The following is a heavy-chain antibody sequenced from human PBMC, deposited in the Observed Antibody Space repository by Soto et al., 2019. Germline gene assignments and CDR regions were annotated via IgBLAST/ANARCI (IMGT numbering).Heavy chain of an antibody. V-gene: IGHV1-69*06. CDR3: ARDSMRNWNYEYWFDP. CDR1: GGTFSSYA. D-gene: IGHD1-7*01. J-gene: IGHJ5*02. Sequence: ASVKVSCKASGGTFSSYAISWVRQAPGQGLEWMGGIIPIFGTANYAQKFQGRVTITADKSTSTAYMELSSLRSEDTAVYYCARDSMRNWNYEYWFDPWGQGTLVTVSS. CDR2: IIPIFGTA.